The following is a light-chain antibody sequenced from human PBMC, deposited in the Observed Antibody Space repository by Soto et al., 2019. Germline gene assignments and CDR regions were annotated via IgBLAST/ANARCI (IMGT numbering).Light chain of an antibody. J-gene: IGKJ2*01. CDR2: GAS. Sequence: EIVLTQSPGTLSLSPGERASLSCRASQSVSSNYLVWYQQKPGQAPRLLMSGASSRATGIPDRFSGSGSGTDFTLTISGLEPEDFAVYYCQQYGSSPYTFGQGTKLEIK. CDR1: QSVSSNY. CDR3: QQYGSSPYT. V-gene: IGKV3-20*01.